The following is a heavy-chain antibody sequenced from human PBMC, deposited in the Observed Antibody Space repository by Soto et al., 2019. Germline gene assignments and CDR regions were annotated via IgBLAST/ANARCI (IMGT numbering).Heavy chain of an antibody. J-gene: IGHJ6*02. CDR1: GYTFTGYY. CDR2: INPNSGGT. CDR3: ARGSITIFGVVPQTYYGMDV. D-gene: IGHD3-3*01. Sequence: ASVKVSCKASGYTFTGYYMHWVRQAPGQGLEWMGWINPNSGGTSYAQKFQGWVTMTRDTSISTAYMELSRLRSDDTAVYYCARGSITIFGVVPQTYYGMDVWGQGTTVTVSS. V-gene: IGHV1-2*04.